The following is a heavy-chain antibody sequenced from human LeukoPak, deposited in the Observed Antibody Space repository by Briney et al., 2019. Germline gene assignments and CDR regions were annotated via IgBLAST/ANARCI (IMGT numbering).Heavy chain of an antibody. D-gene: IGHD3-22*01. J-gene: IGHJ4*02. V-gene: IGHV3-23*01. CDR3: AKDSRAALYYYDSSGYYSR. CDR1: GFTFSSYA. Sequence: GGSLRLSCAASGFTFSSYAMSWVRQAPGKGLEWVSAISGSGGSTYYADSVKGRFTISRDNSKNTLYLQMNSLRAKDTAVYYCAKDSRAALYYYDSSGYYSRWGQGTLVTVSS. CDR2: ISGSGGST.